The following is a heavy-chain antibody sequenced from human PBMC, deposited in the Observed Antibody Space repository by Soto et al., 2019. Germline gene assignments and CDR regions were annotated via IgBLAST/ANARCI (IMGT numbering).Heavy chain of an antibody. D-gene: IGHD6-19*01. J-gene: IGHJ5*02. CDR2: IIPILGIA. CDR1: GGTFSSYT. V-gene: IGHV1-69*08. Sequence: QVQLVQSGAEVKKPGSSVKVSCKASGGTFSSYTISWVRQAPGQGLEWMGRIIPILGIANYAQKLQGRVTITADNSTSTAYMELSSLRSEDTAVYYCARDLGIAVAANWFDPWGQGTLVTVSS. CDR3: ARDLGIAVAANWFDP.